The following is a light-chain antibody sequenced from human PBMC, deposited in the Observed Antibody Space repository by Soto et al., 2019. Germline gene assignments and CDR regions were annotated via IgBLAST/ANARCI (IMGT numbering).Light chain of an antibody. Sequence: ETVMTQSPATLSVSPGERVTLSCRASEGVGSSLAWYQQKPGQAPRVLIYGASTTAPGIPARFSGSGSGTEFTLTISSLQSEDSAVYHCQQYNDWPRTVGQGTKVEIK. V-gene: IGKV3-15*01. CDR2: GAS. CDR3: QQYNDWPRT. CDR1: EGVGSS. J-gene: IGKJ1*01.